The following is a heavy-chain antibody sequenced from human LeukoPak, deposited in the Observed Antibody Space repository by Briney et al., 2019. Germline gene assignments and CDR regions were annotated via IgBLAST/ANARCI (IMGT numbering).Heavy chain of an antibody. D-gene: IGHD3-22*01. J-gene: IGHJ4*02. CDR1: GGSISSGGYY. CDR2: IYYSGST. Sequence: SQTLSLTCTVSGGSISSGGYYWSWIRQHPGKGLEWIGYIYYSGSTYYNPSLKSRVTLSVDTSKNQFSLKLSSVTAADTAVYYCASNPLDSSGLQNYWGQGTLVTVSS. V-gene: IGHV4-31*03. CDR3: ASNPLDSSGLQNY.